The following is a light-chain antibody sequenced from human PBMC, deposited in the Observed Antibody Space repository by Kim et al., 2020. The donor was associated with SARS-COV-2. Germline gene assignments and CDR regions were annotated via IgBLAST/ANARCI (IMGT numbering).Light chain of an antibody. CDR3: QQSYITPRT. J-gene: IGKJ1*01. V-gene: IGKV1-39*01. Sequence: DIQMTQSPSSLSASIGDRVTITCRATQSIGGYVNWYQQKPGKAPNLLISAASSLQSGVPSRFSGSGSGTEFTLNISGLEPEDFGTYYCQQSYITPRTFGQGTKVDIK. CDR1: QSIGGY. CDR2: AAS.